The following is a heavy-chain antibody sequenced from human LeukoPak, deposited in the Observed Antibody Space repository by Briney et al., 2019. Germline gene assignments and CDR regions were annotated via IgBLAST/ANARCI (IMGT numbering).Heavy chain of an antibody. CDR1: GFTFSSYA. V-gene: IGHV3-23*01. Sequence: GGSLRLSCAASGFTFSSYAMSWVRQAPGKGLEWVSAISGSGGSTYYADSVKGRFTISRDNSKNTLYLQMNSLRAEDTAVYYCAKGGDYGSGSSYYYYMDVWGKGTTVTVSS. J-gene: IGHJ6*03. D-gene: IGHD3-10*01. CDR2: ISGSGGST. CDR3: AKGGDYGSGSSYYYYMDV.